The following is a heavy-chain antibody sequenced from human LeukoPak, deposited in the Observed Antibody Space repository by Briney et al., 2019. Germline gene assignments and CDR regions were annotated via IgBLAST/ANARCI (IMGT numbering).Heavy chain of an antibody. V-gene: IGHV3-23*01. D-gene: IGHD3-10*01. CDR3: AKDFMVRGVIGSAFDI. CDR1: GFTFTNYA. CDR2: IGRSSGNT. Sequence: GGSLRLSCAASGFTFTNYAMNWVRQAPGKGLEWVSAIGRSSGNTYYADSVKGRFTISRDNSKNTLYLQMNSLRAEDTAVYYCAKDFMVRGVIGSAFDIWGQGTMVTVSS. J-gene: IGHJ3*02.